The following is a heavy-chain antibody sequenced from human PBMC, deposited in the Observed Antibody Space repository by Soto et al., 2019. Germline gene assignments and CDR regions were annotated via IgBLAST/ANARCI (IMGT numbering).Heavy chain of an antibody. CDR1: GGSMRSSKW. V-gene: IGHV4-4*02. D-gene: IGHD4-17*01. J-gene: IGHJ6*02. CDR3: ARQNDGDDSRDFFYAMEV. Sequence: QVQLQESGPGRVRPSGTLSLTCTVSGGSMRSSKWWSWVRQPPGKGLEWIGDIFHSGSTNYNPSLKSRVIISVDESEDQFSLRLSSVTAADTAVYYCARQNDGDDSRDFFYAMEVWGQGTTVTVSS. CDR2: IFHSGST.